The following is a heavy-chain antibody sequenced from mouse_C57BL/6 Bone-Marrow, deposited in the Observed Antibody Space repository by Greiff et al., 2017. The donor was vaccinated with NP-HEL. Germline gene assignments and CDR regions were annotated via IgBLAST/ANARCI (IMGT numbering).Heavy chain of an antibody. CDR3: AREEGYRSFDY. CDR1: GFTFSSYA. J-gene: IGHJ2*01. CDR2: ISDGGSYT. D-gene: IGHD1-1*01. V-gene: IGHV5-4*01. Sequence: EVQGVESGGGLVKPGGSLKLSCAASGFTFSSYAMSWVRQTPEKRLEWVATISDGGSYTYYPDNVKGRFTISRDNAKNNLYLQMSHLKSEDTAMYYCAREEGYRSFDYWGQGTTLTVSS.